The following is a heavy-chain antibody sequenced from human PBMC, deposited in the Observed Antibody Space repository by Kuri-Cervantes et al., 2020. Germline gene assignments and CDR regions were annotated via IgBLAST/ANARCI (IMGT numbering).Heavy chain of an antibody. Sequence: GGSLRLSCAASGFTFSSYAMHWVRQAPGKGLEWVAVISYDGSNKYYADSVKGRFTISRDNAKNSVHLQMNSLRAEDTAVYYCARDGYYYYYMDVWGKGTTVTVSS. V-gene: IGHV3-30*07. J-gene: IGHJ6*03. CDR1: GFTFSSYA. CDR3: ARDGYYYYYMDV. CDR2: ISYDGSNK.